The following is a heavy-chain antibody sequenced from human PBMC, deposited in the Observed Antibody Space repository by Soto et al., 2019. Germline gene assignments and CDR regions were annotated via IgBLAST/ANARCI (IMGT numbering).Heavy chain of an antibody. D-gene: IGHD2-21*01. CDR1: RFCFFYPW. V-gene: IGHV3-7*01. J-gene: IGHJ4*02. CDR2: INQRGSER. Sequence: GGTLKLACATHRFCFFYPWMQWVRQAPGEGLEWVANINQRGSERYYADSVKGRFIISRDNAKNSVYLQVNSLRVEDTAVYYCVRGIPEVPGIDRWGQGP. CDR3: VRGIPEVPGIDR.